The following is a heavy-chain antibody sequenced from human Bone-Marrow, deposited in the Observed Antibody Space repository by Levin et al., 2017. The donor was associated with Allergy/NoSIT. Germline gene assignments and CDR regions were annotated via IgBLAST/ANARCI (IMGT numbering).Heavy chain of an antibody. CDR2: IYSSGNT. Sequence: PSETLSLTCTVSGDSINNGAYYWSWIRQHPGKGLEWIGYIYSSGNTFYNPSLQSPISISIDTSKKQISLTLMSITAADTAVYYCARGHANGDYFDFWGQGTLVTVSS. CDR3: ARGHANGDYFDF. CDR1: GDSINNGAYY. J-gene: IGHJ4*02. V-gene: IGHV4-31*01. D-gene: IGHD5-12*01.